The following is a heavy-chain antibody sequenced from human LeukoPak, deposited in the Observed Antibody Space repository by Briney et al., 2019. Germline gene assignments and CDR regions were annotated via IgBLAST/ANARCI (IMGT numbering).Heavy chain of an antibody. D-gene: IGHD3-3*01. CDR1: GGSISSYY. J-gene: IGHJ5*02. Sequence: SETLSLTCTVSGGSISSYYWSWIRQPPGKGLEWIGYIYYSGSGSTNYNPSLKSRVTISVDPSKNQFSLKLSSVTAADTAVYYCARDLRSYDFWSGYFNWFDPWGQGTLVIVSS. CDR3: ARDLRSYDFWSGYFNWFDP. V-gene: IGHV4-59*12. CDR2: IYYSGSGST.